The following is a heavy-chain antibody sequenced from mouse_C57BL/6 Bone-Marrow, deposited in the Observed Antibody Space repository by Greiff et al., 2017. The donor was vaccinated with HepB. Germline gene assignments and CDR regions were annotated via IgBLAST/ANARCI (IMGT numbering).Heavy chain of an antibody. V-gene: IGHV1-64*01. CDR2: IHPNSGST. J-gene: IGHJ1*03. Sequence: QVQLQQPGAELVKPGASVKLSCKASGYTFTSYWMHGVKRRPGQDLEWIGMIHPNSGSTNYNEKFKSKATLTVDKSSSTAYMQLSSLTSEDSAVYYCASAFTTVDWYFDVWGTGTTVTVSS. CDR3: ASAFTTVDWYFDV. D-gene: IGHD1-1*01. CDR1: GYTFTSYW.